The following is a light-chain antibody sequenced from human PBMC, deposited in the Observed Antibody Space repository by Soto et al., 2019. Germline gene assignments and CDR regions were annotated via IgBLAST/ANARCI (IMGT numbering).Light chain of an antibody. CDR2: QDS. J-gene: IGLJ2*01. Sequence: SSELTQPPSVSVSPGQTASITCSGDKLGDKYACWYQQKPGQSPVLVIYQDSKRPSGIPERFSGSNSGNTATLTMSGTQAMDEADYYCQAWDSSTYVVFGGGTKLTVL. V-gene: IGLV3-1*01. CDR1: KLGDKY. CDR3: QAWDSSTYVV.